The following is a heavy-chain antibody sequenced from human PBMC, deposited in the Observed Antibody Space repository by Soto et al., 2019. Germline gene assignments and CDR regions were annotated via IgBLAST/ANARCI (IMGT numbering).Heavy chain of an antibody. CDR1: GGSFSGYY. Sequence: SETLYLTSAVYGGSFSGYYWPWIRLPPGTGLEWIGEINHSGSTNYNPSLKSRVTISVDTSKNQFSLKLTSVTAADTAVYYCARVIIAAAGGAYYYYGMDVWGQGTTVT. D-gene: IGHD6-13*01. CDR3: ARVIIAAAGGAYYYYGMDV. V-gene: IGHV4-34*01. J-gene: IGHJ6*02. CDR2: INHSGST.